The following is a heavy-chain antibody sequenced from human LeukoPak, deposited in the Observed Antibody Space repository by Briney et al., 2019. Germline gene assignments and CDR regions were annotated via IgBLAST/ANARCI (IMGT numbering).Heavy chain of an antibody. D-gene: IGHD3-22*01. CDR3: ARGVERYYDSSGPPSA. Sequence: SSETLSLTCTVSGGSISSSSYYWVWIRQPPGKGLEWIGSLYYSGNTYYNPSLKSRVTISVDMSKNQFSLNLSSASAADTAVYYCARGVERYYDSSGPPSAWGQGTLVPVSS. V-gene: IGHV4-39*07. J-gene: IGHJ4*02. CDR1: GGSISSSSYY. CDR2: LYYSGNT.